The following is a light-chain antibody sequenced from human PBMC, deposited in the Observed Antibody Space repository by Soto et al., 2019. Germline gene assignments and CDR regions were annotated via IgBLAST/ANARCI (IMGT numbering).Light chain of an antibody. V-gene: IGKV3-11*01. CDR3: QQRSIWPEIT. J-gene: IGKJ5*01. Sequence: EIVLTQSPATLSLSPGERATLSCRASQSVSSYLAWYQQKPGQAPRLLLYDASNRATGIPARFSGSGSGTAFPITISSLEPQDFAVYYCQQRSIWPEITFGQGTRLEIK. CDR2: DAS. CDR1: QSVSSY.